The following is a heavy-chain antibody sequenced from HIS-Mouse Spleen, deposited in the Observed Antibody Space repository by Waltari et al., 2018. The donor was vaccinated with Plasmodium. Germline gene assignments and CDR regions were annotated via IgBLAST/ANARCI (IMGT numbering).Heavy chain of an antibody. CDR2: ISPDNGKT. V-gene: IGHV1-18*01. D-gene: IGHD6-19*01. Sequence: QVQLVQSGAEVKKPGASVKVSCKASGYTFTNYGISWVRQAPGQGREWMGWISPDNGKTHCAQKLQGIVTMTTDTSTSTAYMELRSLRSDDTAVYYCARGSAGDAFDIWGQGTMVTVSS. CDR1: GYTFTNYG. J-gene: IGHJ3*02. CDR3: ARGSAGDAFDI.